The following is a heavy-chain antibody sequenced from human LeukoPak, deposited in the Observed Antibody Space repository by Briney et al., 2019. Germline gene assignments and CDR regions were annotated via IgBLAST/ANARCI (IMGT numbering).Heavy chain of an antibody. CDR2: ISGSGGST. J-gene: IGHJ4*02. CDR3: AKDPVSYYYDSSGYYKPYYFDY. D-gene: IGHD3-22*01. V-gene: IGHV3-23*01. Sequence: GGSLRLSCAASGFTFSSYAMSWVRQAPGKGLEWVSAISGSGGSTYYADSVKGRFTISRDNSKNTLYLQMNSLRAEDTAVCYCAKDPVSYYYDSSGYYKPYYFDYWGQGTLVTVSS. CDR1: GFTFSSYA.